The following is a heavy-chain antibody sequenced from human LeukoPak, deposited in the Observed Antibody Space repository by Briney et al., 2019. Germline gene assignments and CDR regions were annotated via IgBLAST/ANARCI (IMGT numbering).Heavy chain of an antibody. CDR3: ARSHQLLGYGMDV. Sequence: GGALRLSCAASVFTFISYLMSGGRQAPGRGGEWVANIKQDGSGKYYVDSVKGRFTISRDNAKNSLYLQMNSLRAEDTAVYYCARSHQLLGYGMDVWGQGTRVTVSS. D-gene: IGHD2-2*01. CDR1: VFTFISYL. J-gene: IGHJ6*02. V-gene: IGHV3-7*01. CDR2: IKQDGSGK.